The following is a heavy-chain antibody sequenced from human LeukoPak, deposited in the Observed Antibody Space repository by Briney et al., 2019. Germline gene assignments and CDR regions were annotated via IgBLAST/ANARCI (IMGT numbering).Heavy chain of an antibody. CDR3: ASRDRGYYYGMDL. J-gene: IGHJ6*02. CDR1: GFTVSSNY. CDR2: IHSGGST. D-gene: IGHD3-10*01. V-gene: IGHV3-66*01. Sequence: GGSLRLSCAASGFTVSSNYRSWVRQAPGKGLEWVSVIHSGGSTYYADSVKGRFTISRDNSKNTLYLRMNSLRAEDTGVYYCASRDRGYYYGMDLWGQGTTVTVSS.